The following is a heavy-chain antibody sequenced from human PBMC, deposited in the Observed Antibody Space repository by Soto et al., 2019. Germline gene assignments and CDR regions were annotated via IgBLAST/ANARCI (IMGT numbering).Heavy chain of an antibody. J-gene: IGHJ4*02. V-gene: IGHV4-39*01. CDR1: GGSVTNSSYY. Sequence: SETLSLTCTVSGGSVTNSSYYWGWIRQSPGKGLEWIGSVYYRGRSYSKSSVKSRVTISVDTSKNRFSLSLNSVTASDTAVYFCVSQGNTVPTQDHFDYWGPGDLVTVSS. D-gene: IGHD2-2*02. CDR2: VYYRGRS. CDR3: VSQGNTVPTQDHFDY.